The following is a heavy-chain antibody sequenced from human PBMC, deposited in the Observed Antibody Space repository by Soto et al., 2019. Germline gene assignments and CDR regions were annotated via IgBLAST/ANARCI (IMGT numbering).Heavy chain of an antibody. D-gene: IGHD3-3*01. CDR1: GGSISSSSYY. V-gene: IGHV4-39*01. J-gene: IGHJ4*02. CDR3: ARHVEWLSPKFDY. CDR2: IYYSGST. Sequence: SETLSLTCTVSGGSISSSSYYWGWIRQPPGKGLEWIGSIYYSGSTYYNPSLKSRVTISVDTSKNQFSLKLSSVTAADTAVYYCARHVEWLSPKFDYWGQGTLVTVSS.